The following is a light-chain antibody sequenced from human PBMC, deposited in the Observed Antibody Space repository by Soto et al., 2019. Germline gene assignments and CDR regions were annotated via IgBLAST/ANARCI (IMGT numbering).Light chain of an antibody. J-gene: IGKJ4*01. CDR3: QQYKDYPLT. Sequence: DIQRTQSPSTLSASIAGRVTATCRASQSIGSSLAWYRQKPGKAPKVVITKASILQGGVPSRFSGSVSGTEFTLTISSLQPEDFATYYCQQYKDYPLTFGGGTKVDI. CDR1: QSIGSS. V-gene: IGKV1-5*03. CDR2: KAS.